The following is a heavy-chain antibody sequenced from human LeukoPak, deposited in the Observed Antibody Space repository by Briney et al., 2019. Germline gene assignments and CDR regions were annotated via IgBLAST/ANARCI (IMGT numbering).Heavy chain of an antibody. CDR1: GGSISSGDYY. CDR3: SCYVEMAKTLFDY. Sequence: SETLSLTCTVSGGSISSGDYYWSWIRQPPGKGLEWIGYIYYSGSTYYNPFLKSRVTISVHTSKHQFSLKLSSLTASVTAVEVCSCYVEMAKTLFDYWGQGTLVTVSS. CDR2: IYYSGST. J-gene: IGHJ4*02. D-gene: IGHD5-24*01. V-gene: IGHV4-30-4*01.